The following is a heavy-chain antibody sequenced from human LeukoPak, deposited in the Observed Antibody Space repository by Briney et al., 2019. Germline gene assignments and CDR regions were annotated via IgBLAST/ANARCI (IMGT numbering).Heavy chain of an antibody. CDR1: GFTFSSYA. D-gene: IGHD2-8*01. J-gene: IGHJ4*02. CDR3: AKDKDIVLMVYAIGKPDY. V-gene: IGHV3-23*01. Sequence: PGGSLRLSCAASGFTFSSYAMSWVRQAPGKGLEWVSAISGSGGSTYYADFVKGRFTISRDNSKNTLYLQMNSLRAEDTAVYYCAKDKDIVLMVYAIGKPDYWGQGTLVTVSS. CDR2: ISGSGGST.